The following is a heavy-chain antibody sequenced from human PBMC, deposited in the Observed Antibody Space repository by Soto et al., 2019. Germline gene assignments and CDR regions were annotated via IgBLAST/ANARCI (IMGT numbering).Heavy chain of an antibody. D-gene: IGHD2-21*01. J-gene: IGHJ3*01. CDR3: AKDRQNFNSVWDPLDV. CDR1: GFTFNTYA. V-gene: IGHV3-23*01. CDR2: IGGGDT. Sequence: PGGSLRLSCAASGFTFNTYAMSWVRQAPGKGLEWVAGIGGGDTHYADSVMGRFIISREDPKSMVSLQMNSLRVEDTAVYYCAKDRQNFNSVWDPLDVWGQGTLVTVSS.